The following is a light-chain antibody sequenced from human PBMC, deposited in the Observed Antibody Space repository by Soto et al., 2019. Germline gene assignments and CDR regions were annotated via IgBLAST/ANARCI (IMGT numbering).Light chain of an antibody. J-gene: IGLJ1*01. V-gene: IGLV2-8*01. CDR2: EVT. CDR1: SGDVGGYDY. CDR3: SSYAGSDKPYV. Sequence: QSALTQPPSASGSPGQSVTISCTGTSGDVGGYDYVSWYQQHPGKAPKLMIYEVTKRPLGVPDRFSGSKSGNTASLTVSGLQAEDEADYYCSSYAGSDKPYVFGTGTKGT.